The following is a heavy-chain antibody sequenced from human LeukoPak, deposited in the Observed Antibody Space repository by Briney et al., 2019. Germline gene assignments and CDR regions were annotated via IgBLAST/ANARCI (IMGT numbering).Heavy chain of an antibody. CDR1: GFTFSRSW. CDR2: IKQDGSEK. J-gene: IGHJ3*02. Sequence: PGGSLRLSCAASGFTFSRSWMHWVRQAPGKGLEWVANIKQDGSEKYYVDSVKGRFTISRDNAKNSLYLQMNSLRAEDTAVYYCARVAAYYDSSGYYDAFDIWGQGTMVTVSS. D-gene: IGHD3-22*01. CDR3: ARVAAYYDSSGYYDAFDI. V-gene: IGHV3-7*01.